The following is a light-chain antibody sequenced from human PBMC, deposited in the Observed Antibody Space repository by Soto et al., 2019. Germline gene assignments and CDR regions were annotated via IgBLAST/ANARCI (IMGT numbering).Light chain of an antibody. V-gene: IGKV3-11*01. CDR1: QSVSSY. Sequence: EIVLTQSPATLSLSPGERATLSCRASQSVSSYLAWYQQKPGQAPRLLIYDASNRATGIPTRFSGSGSGTDFTLTISSLEPEDFAVYYCQQRSTWPTFGHGTKVEIK. J-gene: IGKJ1*01. CDR3: QQRSTWPT. CDR2: DAS.